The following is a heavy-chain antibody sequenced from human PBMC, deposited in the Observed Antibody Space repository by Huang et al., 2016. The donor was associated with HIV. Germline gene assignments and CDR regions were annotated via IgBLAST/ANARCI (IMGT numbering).Heavy chain of an antibody. J-gene: IGHJ5*02. V-gene: IGHV3-53*01. CDR1: GFTVNGNY. CDR3: ARGRYGTPNA. D-gene: IGHD5-18*01. CDR2: LYHGGKA. Sequence: EVPLVESGGGLVQPGGSLRLSCAASGFTVNGNYMTWVRQAPGKGLEWVVLLYHGGKAHYADSVKGRFTISGDISQNTVFLQMSSLRVEDTAVYYCARGRYGTPNAWGQGTLVTVSS.